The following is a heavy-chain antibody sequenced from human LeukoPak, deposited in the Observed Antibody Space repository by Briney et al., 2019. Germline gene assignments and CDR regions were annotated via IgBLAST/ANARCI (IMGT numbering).Heavy chain of an antibody. Sequence: GASVKVSCKASGYTFTSYGISWVRQAPGQGLEWMGWISAYNGNTNYAQKFQGRVTMTRDTSISTAYMELSRLRSDDTAVYYCARGKILGIAARRSWFDPWGQGTLVTVSS. CDR1: GYTFTSYG. D-gene: IGHD6-6*01. V-gene: IGHV1-18*01. CDR2: ISAYNGNT. J-gene: IGHJ5*02. CDR3: ARGKILGIAARRSWFDP.